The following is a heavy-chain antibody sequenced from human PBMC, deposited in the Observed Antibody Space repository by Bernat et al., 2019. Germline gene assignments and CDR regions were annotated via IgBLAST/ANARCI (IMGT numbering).Heavy chain of an antibody. CDR3: ARGYSSGWYISYFDY. J-gene: IGHJ4*02. V-gene: IGHV3-30*03. CDR1: GLTFSSYG. CDR2: ISYDGSNK. D-gene: IGHD6-19*01. Sequence: QMHLVESGGGVVQPGRSLRLSCAASGLTFSSYGMHWVRQAPGKGLEWVAVISYDGSNKYYADSVKGRFTISRDNSKNTLYLQMNSLRAEDTAVYYCARGYSSGWYISYFDYWGQGTLVTVSS.